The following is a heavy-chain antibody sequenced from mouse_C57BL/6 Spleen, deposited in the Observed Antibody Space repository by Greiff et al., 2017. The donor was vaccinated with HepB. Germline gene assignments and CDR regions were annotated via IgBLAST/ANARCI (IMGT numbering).Heavy chain of an antibody. CDR2: IDPNSGGT. CDR3: ARNWITTVVATGAMDY. J-gene: IGHJ4*01. V-gene: IGHV1-72*01. D-gene: IGHD1-1*01. CDR1: GYTFTSYW. Sequence: VQLQQPGAELVKPGASVKLSCKASGYTFTSYWMHWVKQRPGRGLEWIGRIDPNSGGTKYNEKFKSKATLTVDKPSSTAYMQLSSLTSEDSAVYYCARNWITTVVATGAMDYWGQGTSVTVSS.